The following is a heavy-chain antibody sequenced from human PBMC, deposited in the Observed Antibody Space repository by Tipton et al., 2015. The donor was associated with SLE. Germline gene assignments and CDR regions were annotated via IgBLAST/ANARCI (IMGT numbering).Heavy chain of an antibody. CDR3: ARGLAAAGTPFDY. J-gene: IGHJ4*02. V-gene: IGHV4-31*03. Sequence: TLSLTCTVSGGSISSDGYYWSWIRQHPGKGLEWIGYIYYSGSTYYNPSLKSRVTISVDTSKNQFSLKLSSVTAADTAVYYCARGLAAAGTPFDYWGQGTLVTVSS. CDR1: GGSISSDGYY. D-gene: IGHD6-13*01. CDR2: IYYSGST.